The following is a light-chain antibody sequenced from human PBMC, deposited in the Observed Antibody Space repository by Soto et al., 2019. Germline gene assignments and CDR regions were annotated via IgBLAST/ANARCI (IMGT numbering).Light chain of an antibody. CDR1: SSNIESNY. V-gene: IGLV1-47*01. J-gene: IGLJ2*01. CDR3: TVWDDSLRGWL. CDR2: RNN. Sequence: QSVLTQPPSASGTPGQRVTISCSGSSSNIESNYVYWYQQLPGTAPRLLIYRNNQRPSGVPDRFSGSKSGTSASLAISALRSEDEADYYCTVWDDSLRGWLFGGGTKLTVL.